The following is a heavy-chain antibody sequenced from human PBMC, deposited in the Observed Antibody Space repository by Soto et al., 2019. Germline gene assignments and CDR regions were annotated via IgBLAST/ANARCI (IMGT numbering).Heavy chain of an antibody. CDR2: ISGSGGST. D-gene: IGHD3-22*01. CDR1: GLTFSSYA. Sequence: GGSLRLSCAASGLTFSSYAMSWVRQAPGKGLEWVSAISGSGGSTYYADSVKGRFTISRDNSKNTLYLQMNSLRAEDTAVYYCASQYYYDSSGYYSYYFDYWGQGTLVTVSS. CDR3: ASQYYYDSSGYYSYYFDY. V-gene: IGHV3-23*01. J-gene: IGHJ4*02.